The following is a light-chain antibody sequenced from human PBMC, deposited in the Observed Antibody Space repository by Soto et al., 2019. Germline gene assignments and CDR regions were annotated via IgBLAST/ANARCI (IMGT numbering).Light chain of an antibody. Sequence: IQMTQSPSSLSASVGDRVTITCRASQGISSYLAWYQQKPGKAPKLLIYAASTLQNGVPSRFSGSGSGTAVTLTISSLQPEDFVPYYCQQLNSYPPFTFGPGTKVDIK. V-gene: IGKV1-9*01. CDR1: QGISSY. CDR3: QQLNSYPPFT. CDR2: AAS. J-gene: IGKJ3*01.